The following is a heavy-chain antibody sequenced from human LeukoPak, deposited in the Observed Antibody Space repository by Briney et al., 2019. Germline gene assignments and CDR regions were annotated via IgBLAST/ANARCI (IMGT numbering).Heavy chain of an antibody. CDR3: AKDQGSSWGYSYYGMDV. J-gene: IGHJ6*02. D-gene: IGHD6-13*01. CDR2: ISYDGSNK. CDR1: GFTFSSYG. V-gene: IGHV3-30*18. Sequence: PGGSLRLSCAASGFTFSSYGMHWVRQAPGKGLEWVAVISYDGSNKYYADSVKGRFTISRDNSKNTLYLQMNSLRAEDTAVYYCAKDQGSSWGYSYYGMDVWGQGTTVTVSS.